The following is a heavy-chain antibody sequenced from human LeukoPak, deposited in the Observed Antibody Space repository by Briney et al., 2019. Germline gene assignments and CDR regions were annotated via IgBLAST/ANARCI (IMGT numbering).Heavy chain of an antibody. D-gene: IGHD2-2*02. J-gene: IGHJ4*02. CDR1: GFTFSGSA. CDR2: IRSKANSYAT. V-gene: IGHV3-73*01. CDR3: TREYCSSTSCYNY. Sequence: GGSLRLSCAASGFTFSGSAMHGVRQASGKGLEWVGRIRSKANSYATAYAASVKGGFTISRDDSKNTAYLQMNSLKTEDTAVYYCTREYCSSTSCYNYWGQGTLVTVSS.